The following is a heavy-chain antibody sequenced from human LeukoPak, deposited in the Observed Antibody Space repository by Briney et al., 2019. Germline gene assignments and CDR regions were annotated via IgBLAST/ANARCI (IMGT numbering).Heavy chain of an antibody. CDR3: ARVPGGGTAAN. CDR2: IHYSGST. J-gene: IGHJ3*01. Sequence: PSETLSLTCTVSGGSISTYYWSWIRQPPGKGLDWIGYIHYSGSTNYSPSLKSRVTISVDTSKNQFSLKLSSLTAADTAVYYCARVPGGGTAANWGQGTMVTVSS. D-gene: IGHD1-7*01. V-gene: IGHV4-59*01. CDR1: GGSISTYY.